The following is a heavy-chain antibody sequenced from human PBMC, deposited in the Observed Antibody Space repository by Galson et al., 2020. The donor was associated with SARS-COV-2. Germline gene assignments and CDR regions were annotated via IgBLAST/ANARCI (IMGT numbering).Heavy chain of an antibody. D-gene: IGHD2-21*02. CDR3: AKADIVVVTACLDY. J-gene: IGHJ4*02. V-gene: IGHV3-23*01. CDR2: ISGSGGST. Sequence: GGSLRLSCAASGFTFSSYAMSWVRQAPGKGLEWVSAISGSGGSTYYADSVKGRFTISRDNSKNTLYLQMNSLRAEDTAVYYCAKADIVVVTACLDYWGQGTLVTVSS. CDR1: GFTFSSYA.